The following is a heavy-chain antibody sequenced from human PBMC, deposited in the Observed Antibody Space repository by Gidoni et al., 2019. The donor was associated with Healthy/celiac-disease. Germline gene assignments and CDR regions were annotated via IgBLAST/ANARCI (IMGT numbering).Heavy chain of an antibody. Sequence: QVQLVQSGAEVKKPGASVKVSCKASGYTFTSHYLPWVRQAPGQGLEWMGIINPSGGSTSYAQKFQGRVTMTRDTSTSTVYMELSSLRSEDTAVYYCARDIVVVVAAIPSIAVAGSSFDYWGQGTLVTVSS. D-gene: IGHD2-15*01. J-gene: IGHJ4*02. CDR3: ARDIVVVVAAIPSIAVAGSSFDY. CDR1: GYTFTSHY. V-gene: IGHV1-46*01. CDR2: INPSGGST.